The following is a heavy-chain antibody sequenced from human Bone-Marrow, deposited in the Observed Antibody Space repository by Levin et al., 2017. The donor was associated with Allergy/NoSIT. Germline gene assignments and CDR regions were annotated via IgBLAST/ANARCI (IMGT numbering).Heavy chain of an antibody. CDR2: INHSGST. CDR1: GGSFSGYY. D-gene: IGHD3-3*01. Sequence: MASETLSLTCAVYGGSFSGYYWSWIRQPPGKGLEWIGEINHSGSTNYNPSLKSRVTISVDTSKNQFSLKLSSVTAADTAVYYCARGGGFWSGYAFDYWGQGTLVTVSS. CDR3: ARGGGFWSGYAFDY. J-gene: IGHJ4*02. V-gene: IGHV4-34*01.